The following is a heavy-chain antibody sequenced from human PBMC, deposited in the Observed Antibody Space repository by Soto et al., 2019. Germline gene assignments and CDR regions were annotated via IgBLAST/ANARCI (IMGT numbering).Heavy chain of an antibody. V-gene: IGHV4-39*01. CDR2: IYYSGST. CDR1: GGSIIGSGYY. CDR3: ARRVVATAPYFDN. Sequence: QLQLQESGPGLVKPSETLSLTCSVSGGSIIGSGYYWGWIRQPPGKGLEWIGSIYYSGSTYYNPSLKSRVTISVDTSRNQFSLKLSSVTAADTAVYYCARRVVATAPYFDNWGQGTLVTVSS. J-gene: IGHJ4*02. D-gene: IGHD5-12*01.